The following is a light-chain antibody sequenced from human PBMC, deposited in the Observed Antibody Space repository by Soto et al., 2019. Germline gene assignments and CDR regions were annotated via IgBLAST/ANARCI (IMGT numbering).Light chain of an antibody. CDR1: SSDVGGYNY. CDR3: SSLAADYNNHYV. V-gene: IGLV2-14*03. J-gene: IGLJ1*01. Sequence: ALTQPASVSGSPGQSITISCTGTSSDVGGYNYVSWYQHHPGKAPKLIIYDVTNRPSGVSNPFSGSKSGNTASLTISGLQPEDEADYYCSSLAADYNNHYVFGTGTKVTVL. CDR2: DVT.